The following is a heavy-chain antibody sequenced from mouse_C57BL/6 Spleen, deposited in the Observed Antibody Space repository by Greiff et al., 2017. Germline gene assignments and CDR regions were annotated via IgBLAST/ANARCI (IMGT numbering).Heavy chain of an antibody. V-gene: IGHV1-61*01. Sequence: VQLQQPGAELVRPGSSVKLSCKASGYTFTSYWMDWVKQRPGQGLEWIGNIYPSDSETHYNQKFKDKATLTVNKSSSTAYMQLSSLTSEDSAVYYCARLVDYGSSPDYWGQGTTLTVSS. D-gene: IGHD1-1*01. CDR1: GYTFTSYW. CDR3: ARLVDYGSSPDY. CDR2: IYPSDSET. J-gene: IGHJ2*01.